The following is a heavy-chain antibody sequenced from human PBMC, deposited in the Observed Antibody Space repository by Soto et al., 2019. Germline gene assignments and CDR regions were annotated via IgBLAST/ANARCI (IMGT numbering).Heavy chain of an antibody. Sequence: ASVNVSCKASGFAVTSSAVQWVRQARGQRLEWIGWIVVGSGNTNYAQKFQERVTITRDMSTSTAYMELSSLRSEDTAVYYCAEEEEMATTLFDYWGQGTLVTVSS. D-gene: IGHD5-12*01. V-gene: IGHV1-58*01. CDR3: AEEEEMATTLFDY. J-gene: IGHJ4*02. CDR2: IVVGSGNT. CDR1: GFAVTSSA.